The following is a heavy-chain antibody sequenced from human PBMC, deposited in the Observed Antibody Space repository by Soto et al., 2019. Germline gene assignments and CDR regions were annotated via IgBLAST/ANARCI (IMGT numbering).Heavy chain of an antibody. J-gene: IGHJ5*02. CDR1: GYSFTSYW. D-gene: IGHD6-13*01. CDR2: IYPGDSDT. Sequence: VESLKISCKGSGYSFTSYWIGWVRQMPGKGLEWMGIIYPGDSDTRYSPSFQVQVTISADKSISTAYLQWSSLKASDTAMYYCARRSIAAAGTNWFDPWGQGTLVTV. CDR3: ARRSIAAAGTNWFDP. V-gene: IGHV5-51*01.